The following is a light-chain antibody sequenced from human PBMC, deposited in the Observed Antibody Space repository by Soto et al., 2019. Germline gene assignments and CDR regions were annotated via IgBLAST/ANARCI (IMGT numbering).Light chain of an antibody. CDR2: RSD. CDR3: SARDDILSGVV. J-gene: IGLJ2*01. Sequence: SVLTQPPSASGTPGQRVTISCSGSSSNIGSNHVYWYQQFPGMAPKLLMYRSDQRPTGVPDRFSGSKSGTSASLAISGLRADDEADYYCSARDDILSGVVFGGGTKVTVL. V-gene: IGLV1-47*01. CDR1: SSNIGSNH.